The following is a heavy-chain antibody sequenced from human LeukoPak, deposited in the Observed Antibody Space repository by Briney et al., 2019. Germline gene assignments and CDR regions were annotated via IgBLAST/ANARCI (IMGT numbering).Heavy chain of an antibody. CDR3: ARNEDYSDSTGYYSTFYLDS. D-gene: IGHD3-22*01. J-gene: IGHJ4*02. CDR1: EFTFSSYS. Sequence: GGSLRLSCAASEFTFSSYSMSWVRQAPGKGLEWVANINEDGSEKYYVDSVKGRFTISRDNGKNALYLQMKSLRAEDTAVYYCARNEDYSDSTGYYSTFYLDSWGQGTLVTVSS. CDR2: INEDGSEK. V-gene: IGHV3-7*01.